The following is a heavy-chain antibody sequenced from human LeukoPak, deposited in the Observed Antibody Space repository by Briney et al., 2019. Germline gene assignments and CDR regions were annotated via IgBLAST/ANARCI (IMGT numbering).Heavy chain of an antibody. CDR1: GGSISSYY. D-gene: IGHD4/OR15-4a*01. Sequence: PSETLSLTCTVSGGSISSYYWSWIRQPPGKGLEWIGYIYYSGSTNYDPSLKSRVTISVDTSKNQFSLKLSSVTAADTAVYYCARGANEDYYYMDVWGKGTTVTVSS. CDR3: ARGANEDYYYMDV. CDR2: IYYSGST. J-gene: IGHJ6*03. V-gene: IGHV4-59*01.